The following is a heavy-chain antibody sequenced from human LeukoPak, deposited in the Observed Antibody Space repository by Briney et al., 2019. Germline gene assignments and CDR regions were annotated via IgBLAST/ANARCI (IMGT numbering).Heavy chain of an antibody. D-gene: IGHD2-2*01. J-gene: IGHJ4*02. Sequence: ASVKVSCKASGYTFTSYDINWVRQATGQGLEWMGWMNPNSGNTGYAQKFQGRVTITRNTSISTAYMELSSLRSEDTAVYYCARLLGYCTTTSCQVPFDYWGQGTLVTVSS. V-gene: IGHV1-8*03. CDR1: GYTFTSYD. CDR3: ARLLGYCTTTSCQVPFDY. CDR2: MNPNSGNT.